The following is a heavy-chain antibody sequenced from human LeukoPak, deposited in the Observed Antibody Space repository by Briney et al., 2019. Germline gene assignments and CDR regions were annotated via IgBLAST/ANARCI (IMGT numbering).Heavy chain of an antibody. CDR1: GFTFDTYG. Sequence: GGSLRLSCAASGFTFDTYGMHWVRQAPGKGLEWAAVIWYDGSSKYYADSVKGRFTIPRDNSKNTLYLQMNSLRAEDTAVYYCARGPTYYYDSSGYHPEYFQHWGQGTLVTVSS. J-gene: IGHJ1*01. CDR3: ARGPTYYYDSSGYHPEYFQH. D-gene: IGHD3-22*01. V-gene: IGHV3-33*01. CDR2: IWYDGSSK.